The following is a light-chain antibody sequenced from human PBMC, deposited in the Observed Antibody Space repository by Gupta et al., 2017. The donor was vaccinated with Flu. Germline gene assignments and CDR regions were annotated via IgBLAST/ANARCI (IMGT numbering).Light chain of an antibody. V-gene: IGKV3-20*01. CDR2: DAF. CDR1: KSVRGDS. Sequence: DIVLTQSPGTLSLSPGETATLSCGVSKSVRGDSLAWYQQKPGQAPKLLIYDAFSRATGVPDRFSGSGSGTDFTLTITRLEPGDFAVYFCHQYATSVQTFGQGTTVEMK. J-gene: IGKJ1*01. CDR3: HQYATSVQT.